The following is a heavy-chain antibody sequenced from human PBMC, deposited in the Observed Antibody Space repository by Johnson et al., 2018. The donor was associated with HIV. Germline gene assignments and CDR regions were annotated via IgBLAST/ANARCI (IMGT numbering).Heavy chain of an antibody. Sequence: VQLVESGGGLVKPGGSLRLSCAASGFTFSNAWMSWVRQAPGKGLEWVGRIKSKTDGGTTDYAAPVKGRFTISRDDSKNTLYLQMNSLKTEHTAVYYCTTSVGATLRGAFDIWGQGTMVTVSS. CDR1: GFTFSNAW. D-gene: IGHD1-26*01. V-gene: IGHV3-15*01. J-gene: IGHJ3*02. CDR2: IKSKTDGGTT. CDR3: TTSVGATLRGAFDI.